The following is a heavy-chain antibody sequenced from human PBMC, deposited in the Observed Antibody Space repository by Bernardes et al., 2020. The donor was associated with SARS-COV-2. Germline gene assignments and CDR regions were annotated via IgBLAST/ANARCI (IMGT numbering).Heavy chain of an antibody. CDR1: GGSISSGSYY. CDR2: MYYGGTT. J-gene: IGHJ4*02. Sequence: SETLSLTCSVSGGSISSGSYYWGWIRQPPGKGLEWIGSMYYGGTTYYNPSLKSRVTISVDTSKNHFSLKLSSVTAADTAVYYCARDRAVAGSGFDYWGQGTLVTVSS. D-gene: IGHD6-19*01. CDR3: ARDRAVAGSGFDY. V-gene: IGHV4-39*02.